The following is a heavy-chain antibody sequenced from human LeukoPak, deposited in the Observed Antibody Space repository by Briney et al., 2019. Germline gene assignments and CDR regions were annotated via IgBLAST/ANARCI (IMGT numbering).Heavy chain of an antibody. J-gene: IGHJ3*02. Sequence: SETLSLTCAVSGRSISSGGYSWSWIRQPPGKGLEWIGYIYHSGSTYYNPSLKSRVTISVDRSKNQFSLKLSSVTAADTAVYYCARGGITIFGVVIPYAFDIWGQGTMVTVSS. D-gene: IGHD3-3*01. CDR2: IYHSGST. V-gene: IGHV4-30-2*01. CDR1: GRSISSGGYS. CDR3: ARGGITIFGVVIPYAFDI.